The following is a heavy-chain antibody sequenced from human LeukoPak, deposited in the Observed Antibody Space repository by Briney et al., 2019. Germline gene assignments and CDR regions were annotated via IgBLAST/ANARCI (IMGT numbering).Heavy chain of an antibody. J-gene: IGHJ4*02. CDR1: GFTFSSYA. Sequence: GGSLRLSCAASGFTFSSYAMSWVRQAPGKGLEWVSAISGSGGSTYYADSVKGRFTISRDNSKNTLYLQMNSLRAEDTAVYYCARLNPGYSSSWLTTGGYYFDYWGQGTLVTVSS. D-gene: IGHD6-13*01. CDR2: ISGSGGST. CDR3: ARLNPGYSSSWLTTGGYYFDY. V-gene: IGHV3-23*01.